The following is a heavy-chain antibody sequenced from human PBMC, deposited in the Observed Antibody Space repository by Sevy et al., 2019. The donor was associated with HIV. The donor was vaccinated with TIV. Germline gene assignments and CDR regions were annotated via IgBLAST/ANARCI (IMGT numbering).Heavy chain of an antibody. CDR2: IKEDGSGR. CDR3: ARLYSSSSGRGLDN. Sequence: GGSLRLSCAASGFTFGSYWMTWVRQAPGKGLEWVANIKEDGSGRFYVDSVRGRFTVSRDNAKKTLYLQMNNLRGEDTVLYYGARLYSSSSGRGLDNWGQGALVTVSS. CDR1: GFTFGSYW. J-gene: IGHJ4*02. D-gene: IGHD6-6*01. V-gene: IGHV3-7*01.